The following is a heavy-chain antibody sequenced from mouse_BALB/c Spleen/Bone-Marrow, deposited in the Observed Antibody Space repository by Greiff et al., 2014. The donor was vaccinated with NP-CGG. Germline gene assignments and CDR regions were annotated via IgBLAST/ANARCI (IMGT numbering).Heavy chain of an antibody. V-gene: IGHV1-14*01. CDR3: ARQGVDYFDY. CDR1: GYTFTSYV. CDR2: INPYNDGT. Sequence: EVKLVESGPELVKPGASVKMSCKASGYTFTSYVMHWVKQKPGQGLEWIGYINPYNDGTKYNEKFKGKATLTSDKSSSTAYMELSSLTSEDSAVYYCARQGVDYFDYWGQGTTLIVSS. J-gene: IGHJ2*01.